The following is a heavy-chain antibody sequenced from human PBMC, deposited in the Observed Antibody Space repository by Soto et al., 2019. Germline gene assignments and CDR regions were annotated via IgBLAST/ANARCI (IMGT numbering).Heavy chain of an antibody. J-gene: IGHJ4*02. CDR1: GFTFSSYA. Sequence: VQLVESGGGLVKPGGSLRLSCAASGFTFSSYAMHWVRQAPGKGLEYVSAISSNGGSTYYADSVKGRFTISRDNSKNTLYLQMGSLRAEDMAVYYCARGAAYYFDYWGQGTLVTVSS. D-gene: IGHD6-25*01. CDR2: ISSNGGST. CDR3: ARGAAYYFDY. V-gene: IGHV3-64*07.